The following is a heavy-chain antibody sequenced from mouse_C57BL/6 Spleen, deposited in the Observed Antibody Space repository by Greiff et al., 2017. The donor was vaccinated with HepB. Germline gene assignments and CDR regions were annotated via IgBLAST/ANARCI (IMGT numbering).Heavy chain of an antibody. CDR1: GFTFSSYA. CDR3: ARDRTWYFDV. V-gene: IGHV5-4*01. CDR2: ISDGGSYT. Sequence: EVHLVESGGGLVKPGGSLKLSCAASGFTFSSYAMSWVRQTPEKRLEWVATISDGGSYTYYPDNVKGRFTISRDNAKNNLYLQMSHLKSEDTAMYYCARDRTWYFDVWGTGTTVTVSS. J-gene: IGHJ1*03.